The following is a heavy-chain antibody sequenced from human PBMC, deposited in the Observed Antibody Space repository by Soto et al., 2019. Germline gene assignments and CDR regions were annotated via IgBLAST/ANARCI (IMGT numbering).Heavy chain of an antibody. CDR1: GFTFSDHY. J-gene: IGHJ4*02. CDR2: TSNKANSYTT. V-gene: IGHV3-72*01. CDR3: ARRADCSSTSCGFDF. Sequence: EVQLVESGGGLVQPGGSLRLSCAASGFTFSDHYMDWVRQAPGKGLEWVGRTSNKANSYTTEYAASVKGRFTISRDESKNSLDQQMNSLQTEDTAVYYCARRADCSSTSCGFDFWGQGTLVTVAS. D-gene: IGHD2-2*01.